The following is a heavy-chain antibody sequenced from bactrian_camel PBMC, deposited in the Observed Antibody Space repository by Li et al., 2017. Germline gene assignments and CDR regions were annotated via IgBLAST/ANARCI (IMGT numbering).Heavy chain of an antibody. V-gene: IGHV3S55*01. CDR3: AAASYHVAGTNSLWPAWYNS. J-gene: IGHJ4*01. Sequence: HVQLVESGGDSVQAGGSLRLTCKASGDAVNSLCMAWFRQAPGVECELVSTIGPHGTTWYSPTVEGRFTASRDNAKNTLYLQMNSLKPDDTAMYYCAAASYHVAGTNSLWPAWYNSWGQGTQVTVS. CDR1: GDAVNSLC. D-gene: IGHD5*01. CDR2: IGPHGTT.